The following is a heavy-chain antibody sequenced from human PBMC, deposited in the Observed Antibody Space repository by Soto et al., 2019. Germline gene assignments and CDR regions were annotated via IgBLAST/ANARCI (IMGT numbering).Heavy chain of an antibody. V-gene: IGHV3-30-3*01. CDR2: ISYGGSSK. D-gene: IGHD2-8*01. Sequence: GGSLRLSCAASGFTFSSYAMHWVRQAPGKGLEWVAVISYGGSSKYYADSVKGRFTISRDNSKNTLYLQMNSLRAEDTAVYYCAKTRGAMIYAISVYGMDVWGQGTTVTVSS. J-gene: IGHJ6*02. CDR3: AKTRGAMIYAISVYGMDV. CDR1: GFTFSSYA.